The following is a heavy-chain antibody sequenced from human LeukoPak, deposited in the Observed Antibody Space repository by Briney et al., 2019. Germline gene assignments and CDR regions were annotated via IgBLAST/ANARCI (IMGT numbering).Heavy chain of an antibody. CDR3: ASHSSSWYGFDY. CDR2: IIPIFGTA. Sequence: SVKVSCKASGGTFSSYAISWVRQAPGQGLEWMGGIIPIFGTANYAQKFQGRVTITADESTSTAYMELSSLRAEDTAVYYCASHSSSWYGFDYWGQGTLVTVSS. J-gene: IGHJ4*02. CDR1: GGTFSSYA. D-gene: IGHD6-13*01. V-gene: IGHV1-69*13.